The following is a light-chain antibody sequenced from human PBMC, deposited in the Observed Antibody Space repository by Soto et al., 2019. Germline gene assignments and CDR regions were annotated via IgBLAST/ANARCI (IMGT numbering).Light chain of an antibody. Sequence: EIVMTQSPATLSVSPGDRATLSCRASQGVSNNYLAWYRQKPGQAPRLLIYGASTRATGIPERFSGSGSGTEFTLTISSLQSEDFAVYYCQQYNNWPPAYTFGQGTKVDIK. CDR3: QQYNNWPPAYT. CDR1: QGVSNN. V-gene: IGKV3-15*01. CDR2: GAS. J-gene: IGKJ2*01.